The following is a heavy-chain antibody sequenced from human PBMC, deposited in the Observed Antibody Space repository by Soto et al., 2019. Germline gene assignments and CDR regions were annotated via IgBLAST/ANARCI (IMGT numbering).Heavy chain of an antibody. CDR3: AKVPCYDSSGYQNY. J-gene: IGHJ4*02. D-gene: IGHD3-22*01. CDR1: GFTFSSYG. Sequence: QVQLVESGGGVVQPGRSLRLSCAASGFTFSSYGMHWVRQAPGKGLEWVAVISYDGSNKYYADSVKGRFTISRDNSKNTLYLQMNSLRAEDTAVYYCAKVPCYDSSGYQNYWGQGTLVTVSS. V-gene: IGHV3-30*18. CDR2: ISYDGSNK.